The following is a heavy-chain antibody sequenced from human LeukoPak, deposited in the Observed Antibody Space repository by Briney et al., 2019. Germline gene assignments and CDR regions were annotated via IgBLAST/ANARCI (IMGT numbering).Heavy chain of an antibody. CDR1: GGSISSYY. V-gene: IGHV4-39*07. D-gene: IGHD5-12*01. CDR3: ARDGDRGYSGYEVDY. J-gene: IGHJ4*02. Sequence: SETLSLTCTVSGGSISSYYWAWIRQPPGKGLEWIGSISDSGSTYYNPSLKSRVTILLDTFKNQFSLRLSSVTAADTAVYYCARDGDRGYSGYEVDYWGQGTLVTVSS. CDR2: ISDSGST.